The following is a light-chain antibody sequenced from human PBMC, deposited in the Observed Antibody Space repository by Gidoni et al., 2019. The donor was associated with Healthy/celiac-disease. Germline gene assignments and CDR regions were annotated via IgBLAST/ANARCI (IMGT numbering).Light chain of an antibody. CDR2: AAS. CDR3: QQSYSTLST. Sequence: DIQMTQSPSSLSASVGDRVTITCRASQSISSYLNWYQQKPGKAPKLLIYAASSLQSGVPPRFSGSGSGTDFTLTISSLQPEDFATYYCQQSYSTLSTFGQGTKLEIK. V-gene: IGKV1-39*01. J-gene: IGKJ2*02. CDR1: QSISSY.